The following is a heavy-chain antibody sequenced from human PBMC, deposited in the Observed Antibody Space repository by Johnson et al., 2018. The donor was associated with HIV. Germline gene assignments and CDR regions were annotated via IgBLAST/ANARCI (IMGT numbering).Heavy chain of an antibody. CDR2: ISYNEDKK. V-gene: IGHV3-30*04. Sequence: QVQLVESGGGVVQPGRSLRLSCAASGFTFSSYAMHWVSQAPGKGLEWMAFISYNEDKKYYADSVKGRFTISRDNSKNTLYLQMNSLRAEDTAVYYCARPHIVVVTAGYAFDIWGQGTMVIVSS. J-gene: IGHJ3*02. D-gene: IGHD2-21*02. CDR3: ARPHIVVVTAGYAFDI. CDR1: GFTFSSYA.